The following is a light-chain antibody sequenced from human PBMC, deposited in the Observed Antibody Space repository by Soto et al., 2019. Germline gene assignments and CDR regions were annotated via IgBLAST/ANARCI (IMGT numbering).Light chain of an antibody. CDR1: QNIDIW. CDR2: DAT. CDR3: QQHTSYPVT. Sequence: DIPMTQSPSTLSASVGDSVTITCRASQNIDIWLSWYQQKPGKAPKLLIYDATNLKSGVPSRFSGSGSGTEFTLSISSLQPDDFASYYCQQHTSYPVTFGGGTKVEIK. J-gene: IGKJ4*01. V-gene: IGKV1-5*01.